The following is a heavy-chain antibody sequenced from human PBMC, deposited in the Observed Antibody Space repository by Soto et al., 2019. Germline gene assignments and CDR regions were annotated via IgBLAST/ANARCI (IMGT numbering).Heavy chain of an antibody. CDR3: ARGAGGLTYYDFWSGYYPYYYYGMDV. Sequence: GASVKVSCKASGYTFTTYAMHWVRQAPGQGLEWMGWIKPNSGGTNYAQKFQGRVTMTRDTSISTAYMELSRLRSDDTAVYYCARGAGGLTYYDFWSGYYPYYYYGMDVWGQGTTVTVSS. CDR2: IKPNSGGT. V-gene: IGHV1-2*02. J-gene: IGHJ6*02. CDR1: GYTFTTYA. D-gene: IGHD3-3*01.